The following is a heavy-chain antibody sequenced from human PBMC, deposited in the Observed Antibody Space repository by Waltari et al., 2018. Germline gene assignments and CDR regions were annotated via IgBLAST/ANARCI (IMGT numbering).Heavy chain of an antibody. CDR3: ATGGQWRRARYFDY. Sequence: QVQLQESGPGLVKPSQTLSLTCTVSGGSISSGSYCWSWIRPPAGKGLEWIGYIYTRGSTNYNPSLKSRVTISVDTSKNQFSLKLSSVTAADTAVYYCATGGQWRRARYFDYWGQGTLVTVSS. D-gene: IGHD6-19*01. J-gene: IGHJ4*02. CDR1: GGSISSGSYC. V-gene: IGHV4-61*09. CDR2: IYTRGST.